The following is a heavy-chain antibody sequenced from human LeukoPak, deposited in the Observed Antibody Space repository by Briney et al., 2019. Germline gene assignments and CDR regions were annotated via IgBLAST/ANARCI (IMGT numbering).Heavy chain of an antibody. V-gene: IGHV3-30-3*01. CDR3: ARTTTPHYYGSGSYALGY. CDR2: ISYDGSNK. J-gene: IGHJ4*02. CDR1: GFTFSTYA. Sequence: GGSLRLSCAASGFTFSTYAMHWVRQGPGKGLEWVAVISYDGSNKYYADSVKGRFTISRDNSKNTLYLQMSSLSAEDTAVYYCARTTTPHYYGSGSYALGYWGQGTLVSVPS. D-gene: IGHD3-10*01.